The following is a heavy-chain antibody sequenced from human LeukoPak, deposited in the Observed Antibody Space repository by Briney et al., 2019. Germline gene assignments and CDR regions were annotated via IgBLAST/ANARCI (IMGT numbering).Heavy chain of an antibody. Sequence: SETLSLTCTVSGGSITNHFWSWIRQSPGKGLEWIGYIYYSGSTRYNPSLKSRVTISVDTFKKQFSLNLSSVTAADTAVYYCARVAGLRYYMDAWGKGTTVTVSS. CDR2: IYYSGST. V-gene: IGHV4-59*11. CDR3: ARVAGLRYYMDA. D-gene: IGHD6-13*01. J-gene: IGHJ6*03. CDR1: GGSITNHF.